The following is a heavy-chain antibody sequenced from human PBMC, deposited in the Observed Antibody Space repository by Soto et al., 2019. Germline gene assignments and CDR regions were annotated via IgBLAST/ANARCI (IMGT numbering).Heavy chain of an antibody. CDR3: ARRHGGTLDY. D-gene: IGHD2-15*01. CDR2: IYYSGST. Sequence: LETLSLTCTVSGGSISSYYWSWIRQPPGKGLEWIGYIYYSGSTNYNPSLKSRVTISVDTSKNQFSLKLSSVTAADTAVYYCARRHGGTLDYWGQGTLVTVSS. V-gene: IGHV4-59*08. J-gene: IGHJ4*02. CDR1: GGSISSYY.